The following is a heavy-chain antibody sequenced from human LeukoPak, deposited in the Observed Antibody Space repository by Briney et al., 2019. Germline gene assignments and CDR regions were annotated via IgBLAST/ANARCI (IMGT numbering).Heavy chain of an antibody. D-gene: IGHD5-12*01. CDR3: AKRRGWLQSLDY. CDR1: GGSISSYY. V-gene: IGHV4-59*08. Sequence: SETLSLTCTVSGGSISSYYWSWIRQPPGKGLEWIGYIYYSGSTNYNPSLKSRVTISVDTSKNQFSLKLSSVTAADTAVYYCAKRRGWLQSLDYWGQGTLVTVSS. J-gene: IGHJ4*02. CDR2: IYYSGST.